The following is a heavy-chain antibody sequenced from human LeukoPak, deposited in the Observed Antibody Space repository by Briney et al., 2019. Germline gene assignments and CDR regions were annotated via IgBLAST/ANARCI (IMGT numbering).Heavy chain of an antibody. J-gene: IGHJ6*03. CDR2: IYYSGST. CDR1: GGSISSYY. D-gene: IGHD6-13*01. Sequence: SETLSLTCTVSGGSISSYYWSWIRQPPGKGLEWIGYIYYSGSTNYNPSLKSRVTISVDTSKNQFSLELSSVTAADTAVYYCAREGGQQLPYYMDVWGKGTTVTVSS. CDR3: AREGGQQLPYYMDV. V-gene: IGHV4-59*01.